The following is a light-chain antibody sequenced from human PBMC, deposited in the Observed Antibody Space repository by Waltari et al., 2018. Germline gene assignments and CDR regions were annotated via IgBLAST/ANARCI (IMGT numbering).Light chain of an antibody. V-gene: IGLV2-14*03. CDR1: ASAFRASAS. J-gene: IGLJ2*01. CDR2: DVT. CDR3: SSQTLDGLVL. Sequence: QSALAHPAALSGSPGQSITISCRGLASAFRASASVSWHQHHPGKAPQVIIYDVTNRPSGVSDRVSASKSANTASLTISRLQPEDEADYYCSSQTLDGLVLFGGGTRLTVL.